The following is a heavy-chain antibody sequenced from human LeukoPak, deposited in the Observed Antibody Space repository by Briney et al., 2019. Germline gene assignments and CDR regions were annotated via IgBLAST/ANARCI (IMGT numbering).Heavy chain of an antibody. CDR3: ATLRGPSAPQGDRTFYYYYYYMDV. V-gene: IGHV1-8*01. CDR1: GYTFTSYD. J-gene: IGHJ6*03. CDR2: MNPNSGNT. D-gene: IGHD3-16*01. Sequence: ASVKVSCKASGYTFTSYDINWVRQATGQGLEWMGWMNPNSGNTGYAQKFQGRVTMTRNTSISTAYMELSSLRSEDTAVYYCATLRGPSAPQGDRTFYYYYYYMDVWGKGTTVTVSS.